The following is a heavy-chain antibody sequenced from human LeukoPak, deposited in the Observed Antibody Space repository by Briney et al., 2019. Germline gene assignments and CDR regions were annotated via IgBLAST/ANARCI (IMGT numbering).Heavy chain of an antibody. CDR3: ARGDLITMVRGVGPFDY. D-gene: IGHD3-10*01. Sequence: SETLSLTCTVSGGSISSSSYYWGWIRQPPGKGLEWIGSIYYSGSTYYSPSLKSRVTISVDRSKNQFSLKLSSVTAADTAVYYCARGDLITMVRGVGPFDYWGQGTLVTVSS. V-gene: IGHV4-39*07. CDR1: GGSISSSSYY. J-gene: IGHJ4*02. CDR2: IYYSGST.